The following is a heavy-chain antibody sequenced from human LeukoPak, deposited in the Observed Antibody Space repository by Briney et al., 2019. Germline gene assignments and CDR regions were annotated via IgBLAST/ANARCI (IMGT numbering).Heavy chain of an antibody. V-gene: IGHV3-21*01. CDR2: ISSSSSYI. CDR1: GFTLSSYS. D-gene: IGHD2-15*01. J-gene: IGHJ3*02. CDR3: ARDGSPGAFDI. Sequence: GGSLRLSCAASGFTLSSYSMNWVRQAPGKGLEWVSSISSSSSYIYYADSVKGRFTISRDNAKNSLYLQMNSLRAEDTAVYYCARDGSPGAFDIWGQGTMVTVSS.